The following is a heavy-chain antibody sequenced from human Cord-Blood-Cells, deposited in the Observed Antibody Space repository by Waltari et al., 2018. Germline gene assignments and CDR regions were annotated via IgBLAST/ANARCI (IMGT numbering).Heavy chain of an antibody. CDR1: GGTFSSYA. J-gene: IGHJ3*02. V-gene: IGHV1-69*04. CDR2: IIPILGIA. D-gene: IGHD3-9*01. CDR3: ARDLAMDGTGDAFDI. Sequence: QVQLVQSGAEVKKPGSSVKVSCKASGGTFSSYALSWVRPAPGQGLEWMGGIIPILGIANYAQKFQGRVTITADESTSTAYMELSSLRSEDTAVYYCARDLAMDGTGDAFDIWGQGTMVTVSS.